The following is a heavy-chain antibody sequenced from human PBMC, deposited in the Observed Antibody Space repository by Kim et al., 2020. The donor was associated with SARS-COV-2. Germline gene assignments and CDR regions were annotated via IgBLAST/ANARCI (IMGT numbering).Heavy chain of an antibody. CDR3: ARDRGGSQYSNYNWFDP. V-gene: IGHV4-4*07. J-gene: IGHJ5*02. CDR1: GGSISSYY. Sequence: SETLSLTCTVSGGSISSYYWSWIRQPAGKGLEWIGRIYTSGSTNYNPSLKSRVTMSVDTSKNQFSLKLSSVTAADTAVYYCARDRGGSQYSNYNWFDPWGQGTLVTVSS. D-gene: IGHD4-4*01. CDR2: IYTSGST.